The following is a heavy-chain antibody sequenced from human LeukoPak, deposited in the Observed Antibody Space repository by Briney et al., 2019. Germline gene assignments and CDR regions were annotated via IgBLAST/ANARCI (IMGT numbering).Heavy chain of an antibody. CDR3: ARGYCSGRSCYRRQYYYCYYGMDV. J-gene: IGHJ6*02. D-gene: IGHD2-15*01. CDR2: INHSGST. CDR1: GGSFSGYY. Sequence: SETLSLTCGVYGGSFSGYYWSWIRQPPGKGLEWIGEINHSGSTNYNPSLKSRVTISVDTSKNQFSLKLSSVTAADTAVYYCARGYCSGRSCYRRQYYYCYYGMDVWGQGTTVTVSS. V-gene: IGHV4-34*01.